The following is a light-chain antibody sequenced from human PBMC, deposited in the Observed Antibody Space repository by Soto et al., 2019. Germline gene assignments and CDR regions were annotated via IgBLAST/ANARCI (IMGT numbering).Light chain of an antibody. CDR1: QSISEW. CDR2: KAS. Sequence: DIQMTQSPSTLSASVGDRVTITCRASQSISEWLAWYQQRPGKPPKLLIYKASTLEGGVPSRFSGSGSGTEFTLTISSLQPDDFSTYYCQQYNSYPLTFGAGTKVEIK. J-gene: IGKJ4*01. CDR3: QQYNSYPLT. V-gene: IGKV1-5*03.